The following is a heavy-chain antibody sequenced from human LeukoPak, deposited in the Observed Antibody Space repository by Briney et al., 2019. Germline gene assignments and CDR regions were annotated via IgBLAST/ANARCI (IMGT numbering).Heavy chain of an antibody. Sequence: GASVKVSCKASGYTFTGYYMHWVRQAPGQGLEWMGWINPNSGGTNYAQKFQGRVTMTRDTSISTAYMELSRLRSDDTAVYYCARDGCTNGVCYSSTDYWGQGTLVTVSS. CDR2: INPNSGGT. CDR3: ARDGCTNGVCYSSTDY. D-gene: IGHD2-8*01. J-gene: IGHJ4*02. V-gene: IGHV1-2*02. CDR1: GYTFTGYY.